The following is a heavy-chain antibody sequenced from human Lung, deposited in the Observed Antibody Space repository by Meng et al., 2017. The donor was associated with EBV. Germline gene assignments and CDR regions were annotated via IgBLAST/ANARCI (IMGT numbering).Heavy chain of an antibody. V-gene: IGHV4-31*02. J-gene: IGHJ4*02. CDR3: ARAIGIVATTVGFDY. CDR2: IHDSGST. CDR1: GGSISSGGYY. Sequence: LVQGAGPGLVKPSQTLSLTCAVSGGSISSGGYYWSWIRQHPGKGLEWIGYIHDSGSTYYNPSLKSRVTISADTSKNQFSLKLSSVTAADTAVYYCARAIGIVATTVGFDYWGQGTLVTVSS. D-gene: IGHD5-12*01.